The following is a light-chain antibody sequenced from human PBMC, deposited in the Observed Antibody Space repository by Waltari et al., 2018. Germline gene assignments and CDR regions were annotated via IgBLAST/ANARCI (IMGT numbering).Light chain of an antibody. Sequence: QSVLTQPPSVSAAPGQKVTISCSGSNFNSGDTYVSLSQRFPTTPPKPLIHDNDKRPSGIPGRLAAPKSGASATLDITGLQTGDEAEYICATWDSSLTAPVLFGGGTMVTVL. V-gene: IGLV1-51*01. J-gene: IGLJ2*01. CDR3: ATWDSSLTAPVL. CDR2: DND. CDR1: NFNSGDTY.